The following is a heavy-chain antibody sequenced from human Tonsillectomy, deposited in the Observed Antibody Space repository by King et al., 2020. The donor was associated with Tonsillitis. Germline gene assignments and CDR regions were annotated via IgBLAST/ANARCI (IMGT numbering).Heavy chain of an antibody. CDR3: AKDSSSSQYYLDD. D-gene: IGHD6-6*01. Sequence: VQLVESGGGVVQPGRYLRLSCAASGVTFSSYGMHWVRQASGKGLEWGAVIVYDGSNEYYADSVKGRFTISRDNSKKTLYVQMNSLRAEDTAVYYCAKDSSSSQYYLDDWGQGTLVTVSA. CDR2: IVYDGSNE. CDR1: GVTFSSYG. V-gene: IGHV3-30*18. J-gene: IGHJ4*02.